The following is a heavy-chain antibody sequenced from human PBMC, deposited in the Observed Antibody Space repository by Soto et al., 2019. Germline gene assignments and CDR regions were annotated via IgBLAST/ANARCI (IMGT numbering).Heavy chain of an antibody. CDR1: GGSISSGGTGSY. V-gene: IGHV4-31*03. CDR3: ASGHDAYKVRY. D-gene: IGHD1-1*01. J-gene: IGHJ4*02. CDR2: IYYTGNT. Sequence: QVQLQESGPGLVKPSQTLSLTCTVSGGSISSGGTGSYWTWIRQLPGKGLEWIGYIYYTGNTYYTPSLTSRPTISIDTSENPFSLKLTSVTAADTAVYFCASGHDAYKVRYWGQGTLVTVSS.